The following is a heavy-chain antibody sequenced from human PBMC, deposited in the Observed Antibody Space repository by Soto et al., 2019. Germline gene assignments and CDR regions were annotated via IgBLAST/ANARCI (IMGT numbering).Heavy chain of an antibody. J-gene: IGHJ6*02. D-gene: IGHD2-15*01. CDR1: GGPFSRYY. Sequence: SETLSLTCGVHGGPFSRYYWTWIRQTPGKGLEWIGEIHHSGNANYNPALRSRVSLSVDTSKNQFSPKLTSVTVADTATYYCAGDNVVVNPIRYYHYGMDVWGQGTTVTVSS. CDR2: IHHSGNA. CDR3: AGDNVVVNPIRYYHYGMDV. V-gene: IGHV4-34*01.